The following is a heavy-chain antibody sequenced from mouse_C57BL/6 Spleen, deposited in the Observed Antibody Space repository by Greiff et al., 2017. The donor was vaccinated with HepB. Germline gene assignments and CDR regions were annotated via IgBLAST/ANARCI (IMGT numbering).Heavy chain of an antibody. Sequence: QVQLQQPGAEPVMPGASVKLSCKASGYTFPSYWMHWVKQRPGQGLEWIGEIDPSDSYTNYNQKFKGKSTLPVDKSSSAAYMQRSSLTAEDAAVYYSARSGEGDVLDYWGQGTTLTVSS. CDR2: IDPSDSYT. V-gene: IGHV1-69*01. CDR1: GYTFPSYW. CDR3: ARSGEGDVLDY. D-gene: IGHD2-13*01. J-gene: IGHJ2*01.